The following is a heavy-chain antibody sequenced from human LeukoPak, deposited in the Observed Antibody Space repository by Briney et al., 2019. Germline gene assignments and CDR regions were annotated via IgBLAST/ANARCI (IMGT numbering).Heavy chain of an antibody. D-gene: IGHD3-10*01. CDR1: GFTFHDYT. CDR3: ERERDRIIDY. Sequence: GGSLSVPCVASGFTFHDYTMHWVRQAPGKGLEWVSLFSWDGSTKFYGDSMKGRFTISRDNSKTSLFLQMNSLRTDDTAFYYRERERDRIIDYWGQGTLVTVSS. J-gene: IGHJ4*02. V-gene: IGHV3-43*01. CDR2: FSWDGSTK.